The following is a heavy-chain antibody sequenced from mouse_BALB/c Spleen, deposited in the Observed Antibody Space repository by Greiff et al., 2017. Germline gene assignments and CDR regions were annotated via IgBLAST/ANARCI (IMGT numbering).Heavy chain of an antibody. J-gene: IGHJ4*01. CDR2: INPSSGYT. CDR1: GYTFTSYT. V-gene: IGHV1-4*02. D-gene: IGHD2-4*01. Sequence: QVQLQQSAAELARPGASVKMSCKASGYTFTSYTMHWVKQRPGQGLEWIGYINPSSGYTEYNQKFKDKTTLTADKSSSTAYMQLSSLTSEDSAVYYCASHDYDNYAMDYWGQGTSVTVSS. CDR3: ASHDYDNYAMDY.